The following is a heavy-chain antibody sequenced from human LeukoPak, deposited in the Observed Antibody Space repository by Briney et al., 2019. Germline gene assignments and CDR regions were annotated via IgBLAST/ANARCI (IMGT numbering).Heavy chain of an antibody. D-gene: IGHD3-10*01. Sequence: SETLSLTCTVSGGSISSYYWSWIRQPAGKGLEWIGRIYTSGSTNYNPSLKSRVTMSVDTSKNQFSLKLSSVTAADTAVYYCARDRDLPYYGSGTTENWFDPWGQGTLVTVSS. CDR2: IYTSGST. J-gene: IGHJ5*02. CDR3: ARDRDLPYYGSGTTENWFDP. V-gene: IGHV4-4*07. CDR1: GGSISSYY.